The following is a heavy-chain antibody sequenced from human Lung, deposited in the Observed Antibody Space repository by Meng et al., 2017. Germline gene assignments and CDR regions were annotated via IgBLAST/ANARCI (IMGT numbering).Heavy chain of an antibody. CDR3: ARGPTTMAHDFDY. Sequence: QWRLQQWGPGRLKPSETLSLTCVVSGGSFSDYYWSWIRQPPGKGLEWIGEINHSGSTNYNPSLESRATISVDTSQNNLSLKLSSVTAADSAVYYCARGPTTMAHDFDYWGQGTLVTVSS. J-gene: IGHJ4*02. V-gene: IGHV4-34*01. CDR1: GGSFSDYY. CDR2: INHSGST. D-gene: IGHD4-11*01.